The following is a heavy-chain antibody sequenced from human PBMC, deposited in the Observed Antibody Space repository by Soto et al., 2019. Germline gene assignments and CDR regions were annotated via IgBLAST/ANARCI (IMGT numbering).Heavy chain of an antibody. CDR1: GFTVSSYA. V-gene: IGHV3-23*01. CDR2: ISGSGGST. J-gene: IGHJ4*02. Sequence: PGGSLRLSCAASGFTVSSYAMSWVRQAPGKELEWVSAISGSGGSTYYADSVKGRFTISRDNSKNTLYLQMNSLRAEDTAVYYCAKDWSYGDYNYYFDYWGQGTLVTVSS. CDR3: AKDWSYGDYNYYFDY. D-gene: IGHD4-17*01.